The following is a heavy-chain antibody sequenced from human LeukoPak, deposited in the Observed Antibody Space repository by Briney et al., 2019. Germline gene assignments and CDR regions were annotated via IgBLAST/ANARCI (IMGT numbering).Heavy chain of an antibody. CDR2: IYHSGNT. V-gene: IGHV4-59*01. Sequence: SETLSLTCTISGGSISNYYWSWIRQPPGKGLEWIGYIYHSGNTNYNPSLTSRVTVSVDTSKDQLSLKLTSVTAADTAVYYCARTYYGSGRYFDYWGQGTLVTVSS. CDR3: ARTYYGSGRYFDY. D-gene: IGHD3-10*01. J-gene: IGHJ4*02. CDR1: GGSISNYY.